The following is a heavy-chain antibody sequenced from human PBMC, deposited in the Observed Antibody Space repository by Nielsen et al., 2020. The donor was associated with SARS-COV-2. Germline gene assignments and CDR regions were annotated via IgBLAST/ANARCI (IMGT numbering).Heavy chain of an antibody. Sequence: GGSLRLSCAASGFTFSSYEMNWVRQAPGKGLEWVSSISSSSSYIYYADSVKGRFTISRDNAKNSLYLQMNSLRAEDTAVYYCARGRYGSGSTLEYWGQGTLVTVSS. D-gene: IGHD3-10*01. CDR1: GFTFSSYE. CDR3: ARGRYGSGSTLEY. CDR2: ISSSSSYI. V-gene: IGHV3-21*01. J-gene: IGHJ4*02.